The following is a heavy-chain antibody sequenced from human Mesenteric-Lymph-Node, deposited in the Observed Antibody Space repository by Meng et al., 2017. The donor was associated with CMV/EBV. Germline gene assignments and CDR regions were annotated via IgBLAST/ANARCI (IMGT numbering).Heavy chain of an antibody. CDR1: GGSISSYY. V-gene: IGHV4-59*01. CDR2: IYYSENI. J-gene: IGHJ4*02. D-gene: IGHD3-3*01. Sequence: SETLSPTCPVSGGSISSYYWSWIRQLPGKGLEWIGYIYYSENINYNPTLKSRVTISVDTSKNQFSLKLSSVTAADTAVYYCAGLSGYRGAVDYWGQGTLVTVSS. CDR3: AGLSGYRGAVDY.